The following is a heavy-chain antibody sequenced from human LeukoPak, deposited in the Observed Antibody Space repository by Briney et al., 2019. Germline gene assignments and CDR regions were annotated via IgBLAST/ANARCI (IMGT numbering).Heavy chain of an antibody. J-gene: IGHJ3*02. CDR3: ANVYYDSSGYYYVGAFDI. CDR2: FDPEDGET. V-gene: IGHV1-24*01. CDR1: GYTLSELS. D-gene: IGHD3-22*01. Sequence: VASVKVSCKVSGYTLSELSVHWVRQAPGKGLEWMGGFDPEDGETIYAQKFQDKVTMTEDTSTDTVYMELSSLSPEDTAVYYCANVYYDSSGYYYVGAFDIWGQGTMVTVSS.